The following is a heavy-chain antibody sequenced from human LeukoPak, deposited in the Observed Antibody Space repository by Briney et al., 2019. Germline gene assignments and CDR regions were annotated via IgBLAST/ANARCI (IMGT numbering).Heavy chain of an antibody. CDR3: AKDGRSSAPH. J-gene: IGHJ4*02. CDR1: GFTFSKYA. V-gene: IGHV3-23*01. Sequence: GGSLRLSCAASGFTFSKYAMSWVRQAPGKEPEWVSGITNSGGGPSSADSVKGRFTISRDNSKNTLYLQMNSLRVEDTAVYYCAKDGRSSAPHWGQGTLVTVSS. CDR2: ITNSGGGP. D-gene: IGHD6-6*01.